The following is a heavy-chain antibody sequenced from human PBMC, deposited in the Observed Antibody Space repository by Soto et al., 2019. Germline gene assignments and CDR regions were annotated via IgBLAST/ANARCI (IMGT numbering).Heavy chain of an antibody. CDR1: GGSISSSSYY. V-gene: IGHV4-39*01. Sequence: SETLSLTCTVSGGSISSSSYYWGWIRQPPGKGLEWIGSIYYSGSTYYNPSFKSRVTISVDTSKNQFSLKLSSVTAADTAVYYCARHRESSSWYPHYYYGMDVWGQGTTVTVSS. CDR2: IYYSGST. CDR3: ARHRESSSWYPHYYYGMDV. J-gene: IGHJ6*02. D-gene: IGHD6-13*01.